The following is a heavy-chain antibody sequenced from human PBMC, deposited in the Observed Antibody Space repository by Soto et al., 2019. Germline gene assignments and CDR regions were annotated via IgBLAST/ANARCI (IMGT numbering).Heavy chain of an antibody. CDR2: IRAYNGNT. Sequence: QVQLVQSGAEVKKPGASVKVSCKASGYTFTSYGISWVRQAPGQGLEWMGWIRAYNGNTNYAQKFQGRVTMTTGTSPSTAYMELRRLESDGTAGEYCARGGPPETPWGQGTLVTVSS. CDR3: ARGGPPETP. J-gene: IGHJ5*02. V-gene: IGHV1-18*01. CDR1: GYTFTSYG.